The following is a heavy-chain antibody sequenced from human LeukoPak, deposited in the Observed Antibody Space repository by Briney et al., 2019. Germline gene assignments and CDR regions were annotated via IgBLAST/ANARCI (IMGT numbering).Heavy chain of an antibody. V-gene: IGHV4-34*01. CDR1: GGSFSGYY. CDR3: AGPAGGYDYVGYYFDY. Sequence: PSETLSLTCAVYGGSFSGYYWSWIRQPPGKGLEWIGEINHSGSTNYNPSLKSRVTISVDTSKNQFSLKLSSVTAADTAVYYCAGPAGGYDYVGYYFDYWGQGTLVTVSS. CDR2: INHSGST. D-gene: IGHD5-12*01. J-gene: IGHJ4*02.